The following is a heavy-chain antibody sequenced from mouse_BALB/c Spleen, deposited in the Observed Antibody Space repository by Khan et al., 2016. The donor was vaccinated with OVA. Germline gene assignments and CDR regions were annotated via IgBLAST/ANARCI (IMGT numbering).Heavy chain of an antibody. CDR3: WILL. CDR1: GFTFSNYW. CDR2: IRLKSDDYVS. V-gene: IGHV6-6*02. Sequence: EVELEESGGGLVQPGGSMKLSCVASGFTFSNYWMNWVRQSPGQGLEWVADIRLKSDDYVSHYAESVKGRFTISRDASKISVYQQMNNLRAEDTGMYYCWILLWGQGTTLTVSS. J-gene: IGHJ2*01.